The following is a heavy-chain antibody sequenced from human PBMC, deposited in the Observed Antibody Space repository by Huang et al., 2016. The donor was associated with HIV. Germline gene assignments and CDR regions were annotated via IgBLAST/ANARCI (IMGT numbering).Heavy chain of an antibody. V-gene: IGHV1-18*01. Sequence: QIQLMQSGPELKQPGASVKVSCKASGYTFTSYGITWVRQAPGQGAEWMGWISSSSGETEDAQKFQGRVTLTTDTSTNIAYMELRSLRSDDTAKYYCARDPKYHRIGYYRQRRGIDIWGQGTMVIVSS. CDR1: GYTFTSYG. CDR2: ISSSSGET. J-gene: IGHJ3*02. CDR3: ARDPKYHRIGYYRQRRGIDI. D-gene: IGHD3-22*01.